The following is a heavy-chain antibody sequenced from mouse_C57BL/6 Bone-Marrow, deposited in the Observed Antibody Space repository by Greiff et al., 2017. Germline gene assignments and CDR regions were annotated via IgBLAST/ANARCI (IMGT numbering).Heavy chain of an antibody. Sequence: VQLQQPGAELVMPGASVKLSCKASGYTFTSYWMHWVKQRLGQGLEWIGEIDPSDSYTNYNQKFKGKSTLTVDKSSSTAYMQLSSLTSEDSAVYYCARSKLLRSYYFDYWGQGTTLTVSS. J-gene: IGHJ2*01. V-gene: IGHV1-69*01. D-gene: IGHD1-1*01. CDR3: ARSKLLRSYYFDY. CDR2: IDPSDSYT. CDR1: GYTFTSYW.